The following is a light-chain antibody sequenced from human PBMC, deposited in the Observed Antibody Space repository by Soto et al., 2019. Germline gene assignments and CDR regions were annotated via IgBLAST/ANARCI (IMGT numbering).Light chain of an antibody. CDR3: QHMRT. V-gene: IGKV1-5*01. CDR2: DAS. CDR1: QNINNW. J-gene: IGKJ1*01. Sequence: DIQMTQSPSTLSASIGXRVTITCRASQNINNWIAWYQQKPGKAPKFLVYDASTLESGVPSRFSGSGFGTEFSLTISSLQPDDFGSYYCQHMRTFRQGTKVDIK.